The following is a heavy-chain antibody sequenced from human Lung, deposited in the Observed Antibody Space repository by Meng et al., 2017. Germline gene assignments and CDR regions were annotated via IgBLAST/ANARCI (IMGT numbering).Heavy chain of an antibody. D-gene: IGHD1-14*01. J-gene: IGHJ4*02. V-gene: IGHV1-69*13. Sequence: QVQSVQSGAEVKKPGSSVKVACKTSGGSFSTHTFSWVRQAPGQGLEWMGGLIAVFDKTKAAPRFQDRVTFTADESTSTAYMELSSLTFDDTAVYFCARGRRNEPLFDYWGQGTRVTRLL. CDR1: GGSFSTHT. CDR3: ARGRRNEPLFDY. CDR2: LIAVFDKT.